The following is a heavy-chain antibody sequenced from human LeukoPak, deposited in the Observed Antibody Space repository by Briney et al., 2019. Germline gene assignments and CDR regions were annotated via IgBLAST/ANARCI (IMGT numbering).Heavy chain of an antibody. CDR3: ARAIKQQLVTLYYYYYMDV. CDR1: GGSFSGYY. D-gene: IGHD6-13*01. V-gene: IGHV4-34*01. Sequence: PSETLSLTCAVYGGSFSGYYWSWIRQPPGKGLEWIGEINHSGSTNYNPSLKSRVTISVDTSKNQFSLKLSSVTAADTAVYYSARAIKQQLVTLYYYYYMDVWGKGTSVTVSS. J-gene: IGHJ6*03. CDR2: INHSGST.